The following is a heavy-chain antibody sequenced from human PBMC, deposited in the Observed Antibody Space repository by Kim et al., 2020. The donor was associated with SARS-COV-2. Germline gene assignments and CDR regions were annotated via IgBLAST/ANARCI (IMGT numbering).Heavy chain of an antibody. V-gene: IGHV3-21*01. CDR3: AGEWFRGYSYAAAGMDV. J-gene: IGHJ6*02. D-gene: IGHD5-18*01. Sequence: VKGRFTISRDNAKNSLYLQMNSLRAEDTAVYYCAGEWFRGYSYAAAGMDVWGQGTTVTVSS.